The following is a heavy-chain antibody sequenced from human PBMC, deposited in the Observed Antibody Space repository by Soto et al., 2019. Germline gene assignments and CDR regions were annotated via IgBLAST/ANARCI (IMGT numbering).Heavy chain of an antibody. CDR1: GGSISSYY. J-gene: IGHJ4*02. V-gene: IGHV4-59*01. Sequence: LSLTCTVSGGSISSYYWSWIRQPPGKGLEWIGYIYYSGSTNYNPSLKSRVTISVDTSKNQFSLKLSSVTAVDPAVYYCARRNIQGPIDYWGQGTLVTVSS. D-gene: IGHD1-1*01. CDR3: ARRNIQGPIDY. CDR2: IYYSGST.